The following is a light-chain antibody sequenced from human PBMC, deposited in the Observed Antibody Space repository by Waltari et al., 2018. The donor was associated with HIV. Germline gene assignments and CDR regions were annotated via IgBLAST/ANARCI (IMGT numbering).Light chain of an antibody. CDR2: EVS. J-gene: IGLJ2*01. V-gene: IGLV2-23*02. CDR3: CAYAGSTTYVI. Sequence: QSALTQPASVSGSPGPSIPIPCTGTRSDVGGYNPLSWYQQHPGKAPKLMIYEVSKRPSGVSNRFSGSKSGNTASLTISGLQAEDEADYYCCAYAGSTTYVIFGGGTKLTVL. CDR1: RSDVGGYNP.